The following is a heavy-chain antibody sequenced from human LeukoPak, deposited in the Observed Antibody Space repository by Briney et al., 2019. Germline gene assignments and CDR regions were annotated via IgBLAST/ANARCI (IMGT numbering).Heavy chain of an antibody. CDR3: AMFWSGYSNSQGY. D-gene: IGHD3-3*01. Sequence: TGGSLRLSCAASGFTFSSYAMSWVRQAPGKGLEWVSAISGSGGSTYYADSVKGRFTISRDNSKNTLYLQMNSLRAEDTAVYYCAMFWSGYSNSQGYWGQGTLVTVSS. CDR2: ISGSGGST. CDR1: GFTFSSYA. V-gene: IGHV3-23*01. J-gene: IGHJ4*02.